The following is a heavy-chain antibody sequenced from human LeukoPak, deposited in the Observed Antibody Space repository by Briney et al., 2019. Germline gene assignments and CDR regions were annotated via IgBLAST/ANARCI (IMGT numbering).Heavy chain of an antibody. CDR2: IKQDGSEK. CDR3: ARGSDSSGQPY. CDR1: GFTFSTYW. Sequence: PGGSLRLSCAASGFTFSTYWMTWVRQAPGKGLEWVANIKQDGSEKYYVDSVKGRFTISRDNAKNSLYLQMNSLRAEDTAMYYCARGSDSSGQPYWGQGTLVTVSS. V-gene: IGHV3-7*01. J-gene: IGHJ4*02. D-gene: IGHD3-22*01.